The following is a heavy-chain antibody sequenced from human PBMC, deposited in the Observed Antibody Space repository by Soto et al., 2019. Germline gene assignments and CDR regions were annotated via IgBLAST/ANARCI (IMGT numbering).Heavy chain of an antibody. J-gene: IGHJ6*02. CDR2: IYYSGST. Sequence: SETLSLTCTVSGGSISSYYWSWIRRPPGKGLEWIGYIYYSGSTNYNPSLKSRVTISVDTSKNQFSLKLSSVTAADTAVYYCDGQVWFGEVFYPGYYYYGMDVWGQGTTVTV. V-gene: IGHV4-59*01. D-gene: IGHD3-10*01. CDR1: GGSISSYY. CDR3: DGQVWFGEVFYPGYYYYGMDV.